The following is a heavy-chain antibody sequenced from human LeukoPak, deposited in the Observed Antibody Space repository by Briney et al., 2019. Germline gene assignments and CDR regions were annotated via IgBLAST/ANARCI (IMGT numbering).Heavy chain of an antibody. V-gene: IGHV3-30-3*01. CDR2: ISYDGSNK. D-gene: IGHD3-10*01. J-gene: IGHJ4*02. Sequence: GGSLRLSCAASGFTFSSYAMHWVRQAPGKGLEWVAVISYDGSNKYYADSVKGRFTISRDNSKNTLYLQMNSLRAEDTAVYYCAGVGASYYGSGTRGDPVYYFDYWGQGTLVTVSS. CDR3: AGVGASYYGSGTRGDPVYYFDY. CDR1: GFTFSSYA.